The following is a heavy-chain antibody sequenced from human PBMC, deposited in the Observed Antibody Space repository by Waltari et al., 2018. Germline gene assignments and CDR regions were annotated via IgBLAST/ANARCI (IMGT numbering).Heavy chain of an antibody. V-gene: IGHV4-38-2*02. J-gene: IGHJ5*02. CDR1: GYSISNVHY. CDR2: IHHSGSA. D-gene: IGHD1-1*01. CDR3: ARQPIEGNLPDWFDP. Sequence: QVQLQQSGPGLVKPSETLSLTCTFSGYSISNVHYWGWIRQPPGKGLEWIGSIHHSGSAYYNPSLNSRVTISLETSKNQFSLKLTSVAATDTAIYYCARQPIEGNLPDWFDPWGQGTLVTVSS.